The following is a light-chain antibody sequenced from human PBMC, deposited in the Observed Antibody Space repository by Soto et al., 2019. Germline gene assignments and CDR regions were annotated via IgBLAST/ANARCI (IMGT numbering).Light chain of an antibody. CDR3: RQYNSYSPVT. V-gene: IGKV1-5*03. CDR1: QSISSW. J-gene: IGKJ4*01. Sequence: DIQMTQSPSTLSASVGDRVTITCRASQSISSWLAWYQQKPGKAPKVLIYKASSLESGVPSRFSGSGSGTEFTLTIRSLQPDDFATYYCRQYNSYSPVTFGGGTKVEIK. CDR2: KAS.